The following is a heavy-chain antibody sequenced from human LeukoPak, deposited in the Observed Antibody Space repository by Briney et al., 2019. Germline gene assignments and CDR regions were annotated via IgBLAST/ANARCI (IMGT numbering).Heavy chain of an antibody. CDR3: ARGSGSRSPYYYYMDV. D-gene: IGHD1-26*01. CDR1: GYTFTSYG. J-gene: IGHJ6*03. V-gene: IGHV1-69*13. Sequence: SVKVSCKASGYTFTSYGISWVRQAPGQGLEWMGGIIPIFGTANYAQKFQGRVTITADESTSTAYMELSSLRSEDTAVYYCARGSGSRSPYYYYMDVWGKGTTVTVSS. CDR2: IIPIFGTA.